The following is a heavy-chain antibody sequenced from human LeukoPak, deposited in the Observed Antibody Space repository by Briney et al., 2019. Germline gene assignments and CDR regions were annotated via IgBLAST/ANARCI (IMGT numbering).Heavy chain of an antibody. CDR3: ARDLFDY. CDR2: IKQDGSGE. CDR1: GFTISNYW. V-gene: IGHV3-7*01. J-gene: IGHJ4*02. Sequence: GGSLRLSCAVSGFTISNYWMSWVRQAPGKGLEWVANIKQDGSGEFYVDSVKGRFTISRDSAKSSLYPQMNSLRDEDTAVYYCARDLFDYWGQGTLVTVSS.